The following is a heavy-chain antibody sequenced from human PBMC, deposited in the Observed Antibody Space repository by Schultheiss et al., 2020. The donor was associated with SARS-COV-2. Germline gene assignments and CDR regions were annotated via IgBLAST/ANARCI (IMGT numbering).Heavy chain of an antibody. J-gene: IGHJ4*02. Sequence: GGSLRLSCAASGFTFRNYGMHWVRQAPGKGLEWVAVISYDGSNKYYADSVKGRFTISRDNSKNTLYLQMNSLRAEDTAVYYCARGGSGSYSKGYYFDYWGQGTLVTVSS. CDR2: ISYDGSNK. V-gene: IGHV3-30*03. CDR3: ARGGSGSYSKGYYFDY. CDR1: GFTFRNYG. D-gene: IGHD1-26*01.